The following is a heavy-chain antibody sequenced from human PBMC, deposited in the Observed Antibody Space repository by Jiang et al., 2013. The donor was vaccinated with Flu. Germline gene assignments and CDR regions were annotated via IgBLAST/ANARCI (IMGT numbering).Heavy chain of an antibody. Sequence: NWVRQAPGQGLEWMGWINTNTGNPTYAQGFTGRFVFSLDTSVSTAYLQISSLKAEDTAVYYCARDWVVPPRRGMDVWGQGTTVTVSS. CDR2: INTNTGNP. J-gene: IGHJ6*02. D-gene: IGHD2-15*01. V-gene: IGHV7-4-1*02. CDR3: ARDWVVPPRRGMDV.